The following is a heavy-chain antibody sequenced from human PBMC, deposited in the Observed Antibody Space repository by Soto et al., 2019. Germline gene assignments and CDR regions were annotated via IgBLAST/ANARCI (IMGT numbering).Heavy chain of an antibody. V-gene: IGHV3-30*18. Sequence: PGGSLRLSCAASGFSFSRYGIHWVQAPGKGLEWVAVISYDESTTFYADSVKGRFTISRVNSKNTLFLQMNSLRPEDTALYYCSKAMIGSYDSDAFDVWGQGTMVTVSS. J-gene: IGHJ3*01. D-gene: IGHD3-22*01. CDR3: SKAMIGSYDSDAFDV. CDR1: GFSFSRYG. CDR2: ISYDESTT.